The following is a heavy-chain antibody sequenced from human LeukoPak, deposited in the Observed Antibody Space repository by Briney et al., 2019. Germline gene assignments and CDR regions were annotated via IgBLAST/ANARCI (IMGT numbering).Heavy chain of an antibody. V-gene: IGHV5-51*01. Sequence: GESLKISCQGFGYTFTSYWIAWVRQMPGKGLEWMGIIYPGDSDTRYSPSFQGQVTISADKSISTAYLQWSSLKASDTAMYYCARHRHDLNYDYAQLDYWGQGTLVTVSS. CDR1: GYTFTSYW. CDR3: ARHRHDLNYDYAQLDY. CDR2: IYPGDSDT. D-gene: IGHD3-16*01. J-gene: IGHJ4*02.